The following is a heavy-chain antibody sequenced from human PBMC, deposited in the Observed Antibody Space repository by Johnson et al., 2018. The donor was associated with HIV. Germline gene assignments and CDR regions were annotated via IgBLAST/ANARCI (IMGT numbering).Heavy chain of an antibody. CDR2: INSDGSST. CDR1: GFTFSSYW. V-gene: IGHV3-74*01. J-gene: IGHJ3*02. Sequence: VQLVESGGGLVQPGGSLRLSCAASGFTFSSYWMHWVRQAPRKGLVWVSRINSDGSSTYYANSVKGRFTISRDNSKNTLYLQMGSLRAEDMAVYYCARRFYDSSGAGFDIWGQGTMVTVSS. CDR3: ARRFYDSSGAGFDI. D-gene: IGHD3-22*01.